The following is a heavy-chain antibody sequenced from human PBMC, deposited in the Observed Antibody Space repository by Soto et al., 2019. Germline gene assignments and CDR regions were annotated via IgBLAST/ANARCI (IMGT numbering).Heavy chain of an antibody. Sequence: SETLSLTCTVSGGSISSGDYYWSWIRQPPGKGLEWIGYIYYSGSTYYNPSLKSRVTISVDTSKNQFSLKLSSVTAADTAVYYCARGQGGSVPAAPFDYWGQGTLVTVSS. CDR3: ARGQGGSVPAAPFDY. D-gene: IGHD2-2*01. CDR2: IYYSGST. J-gene: IGHJ4*02. CDR1: GGSISSGDYY. V-gene: IGHV4-30-4*01.